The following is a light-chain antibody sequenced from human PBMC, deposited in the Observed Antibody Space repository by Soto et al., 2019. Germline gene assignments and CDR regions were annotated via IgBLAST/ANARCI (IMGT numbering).Light chain of an antibody. CDR1: RSDVGGYNY. Sequence: QSALTQPRSVSGSPGQSVSISCTGTRSDVGGYNYVSWYQQYPGEAPKLMIYDVTERPSGVPDRFSGSKSGNTASLTISGLQAEHEADYFCGSYAGGYIFVFGTGTSSPS. J-gene: IGLJ1*01. CDR2: DVT. CDR3: GSYAGGYIFV. V-gene: IGLV2-11*01.